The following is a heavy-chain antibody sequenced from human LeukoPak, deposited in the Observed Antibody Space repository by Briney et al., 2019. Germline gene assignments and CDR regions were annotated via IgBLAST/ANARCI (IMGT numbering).Heavy chain of an antibody. D-gene: IGHD3-16*01. V-gene: IGHV1-2*02. CDR3: APTAEAYTSWWKV. J-gene: IGHJ4*02. CDR2: INPDSGFT. CDR1: GYRFTDDC. Sequence: ASVKVACKASGYRFTDDCMHWVRQAHGQGIEFMGWINPDSGFTNYAQKFKGRVTMTRDTSISTAYLEVRSLTSDDTAVYYCAPTAEAYTSWWKVWGQGTLVTVSS.